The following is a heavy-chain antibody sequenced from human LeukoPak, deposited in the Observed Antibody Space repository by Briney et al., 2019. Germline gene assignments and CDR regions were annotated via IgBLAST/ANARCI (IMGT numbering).Heavy chain of an antibody. CDR3: AREGYCSSTSCSDY. V-gene: IGHV1-24*01. CDR1: GYTLTELS. D-gene: IGHD2-2*01. Sequence: ASVKVSCKVSGYTLTELSMHWVRQAPGKGLEWMGGFDPEDGETIYAQKLQGRVTMTTDTSTSTAYMELRSLRSDDTAVYYCAREGYCSSTSCSDYWGQGTLVTVSS. CDR2: FDPEDGET. J-gene: IGHJ4*02.